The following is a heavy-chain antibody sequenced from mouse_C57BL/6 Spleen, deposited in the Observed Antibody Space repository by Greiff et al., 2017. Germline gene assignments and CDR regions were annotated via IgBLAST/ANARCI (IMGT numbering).Heavy chain of an antibody. J-gene: IGHJ4*01. CDR3: ARDLHRGAMDY. CDR2: ISNGGGST. CDR1: GFTFSDYY. V-gene: IGHV5-12*01. Sequence: EVQVVESGGGLVQPGGSLKLSCAASGFTFSDYYMYWVRQTPEKRLEWVAYISNGGGSTYYPDTVKGRFTISRDNAKNTRYLQMSRLKSEDTAMYYCARDLHRGAMDYWGQGTSVTVSS.